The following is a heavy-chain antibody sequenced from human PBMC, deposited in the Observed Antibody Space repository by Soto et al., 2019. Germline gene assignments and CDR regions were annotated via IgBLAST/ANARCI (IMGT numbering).Heavy chain of an antibody. J-gene: IGHJ4*02. CDR2: IKSDGSST. CDR1: GFTFSSHW. Sequence: GSLRLSCVASGFTFSSHWMHWVCQAPGKGLVWVSRIKSDGSSTSYADSVKGRFTISRDNAKNTLYLQMNSLRAEDTAVYYCARGGTSSWFRGFDYWGQGT. CDR3: ARGGTSSWFRGFDY. D-gene: IGHD6-13*01. V-gene: IGHV3-74*01.